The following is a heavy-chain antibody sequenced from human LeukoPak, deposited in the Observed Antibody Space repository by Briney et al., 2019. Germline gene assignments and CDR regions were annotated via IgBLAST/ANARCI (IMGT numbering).Heavy chain of an antibody. V-gene: IGHV3-73*01. Sequence: GGSLRLSCAASGFTFSGSAMHWVRQASGKGLEWVGRIRSKANSYATAYAASVKGRFTISRDDSKNTAYLQMNSLKTEDTAVYYCTRPTGTTPTPFDYWGQGTLVTVSS. J-gene: IGHJ4*02. CDR1: GFTFSGSA. CDR3: TRPTGTTPTPFDY. D-gene: IGHD1-1*01. CDR2: IRSKANSYAT.